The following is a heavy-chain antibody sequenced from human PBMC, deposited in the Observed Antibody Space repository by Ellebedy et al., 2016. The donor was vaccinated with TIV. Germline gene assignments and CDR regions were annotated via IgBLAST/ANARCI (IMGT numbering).Heavy chain of an antibody. CDR1: GFTFSSYG. D-gene: IGHD6-13*01. V-gene: IGHV3-30*03. CDR2: ISYDGSNK. J-gene: IGHJ3*02. CDR3: ARDRSDIGSSWGGAFDI. Sequence: GGSLRLSXAASGFTFSSYGMHWVRQAPGKWLEWVAVISYDGSNKYYADSVQGRFTISRDNSKNTLYLQMNSLRAEDTAVYYCARDRSDIGSSWGGAFDIWGQGTMVTVSS.